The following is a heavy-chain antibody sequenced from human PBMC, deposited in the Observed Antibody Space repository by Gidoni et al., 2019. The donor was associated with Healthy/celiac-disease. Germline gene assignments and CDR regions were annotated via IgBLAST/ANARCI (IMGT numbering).Heavy chain of an antibody. CDR3: ARDSSGSWGDAFDI. D-gene: IGHD6-19*01. V-gene: IGHV3-33*01. J-gene: IGHJ3*02. CDR2: RWYDGSNK. Sequence: QVQLVESGGGVVQPGRSLRLSCAASGFTFSSYGMHWVRQAPGKGLEWVAVRWYDGSNKYYADSVKGRFTISRDNSKNTLYLQMNSLRAEDTAVYYCARDSSGSWGDAFDIWGQGTMVTVSS. CDR1: GFTFSSYG.